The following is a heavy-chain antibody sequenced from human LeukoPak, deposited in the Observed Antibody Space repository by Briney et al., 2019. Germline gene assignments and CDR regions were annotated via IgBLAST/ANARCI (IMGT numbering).Heavy chain of an antibody. V-gene: IGHV3-7*01. Sequence: QTGGSLRLSCAASGFTFSGYWMSWVRQSSEKGLEWVANIKQDGYEKYYVDSVKGRFTISRDNAKNSLYLQMNSLRADDTAVYYCARDKIVGPTTLDYWGQGTLVTVSS. D-gene: IGHD1-26*01. J-gene: IGHJ4*02. CDR2: IKQDGYEK. CDR3: ARDKIVGPTTLDY. CDR1: GFTFSGYW.